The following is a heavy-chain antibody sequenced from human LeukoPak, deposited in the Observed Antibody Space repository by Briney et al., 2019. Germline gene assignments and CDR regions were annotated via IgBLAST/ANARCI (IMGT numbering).Heavy chain of an antibody. CDR1: GFTFSSYS. J-gene: IGHJ4*02. Sequence: GGSLRLSCAASGFTFSSYSMNWVGQAPGKGLEWVSSISSSSSYIYYADSVKGRFTISRDNAKNSLYLQMNSLRAEDTAVYYCARGPPAVAGMPTDYWGQGTLVTVSS. CDR3: ARGPPAVAGMPTDY. D-gene: IGHD6-19*01. CDR2: ISSSSSYI. V-gene: IGHV3-21*01.